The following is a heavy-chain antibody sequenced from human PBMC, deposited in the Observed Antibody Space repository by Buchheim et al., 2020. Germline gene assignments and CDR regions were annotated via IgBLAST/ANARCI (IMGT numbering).Heavy chain of an antibody. CDR1: GFTFSSHW. CDR2: IKQDGSEK. D-gene: IGHD3-22*01. CDR3: ARDNGYHES. V-gene: IGHV3-7*01. J-gene: IGHJ4*02. Sequence: EVQLVESGGGLVQPGGSLRLSCAASGFTFSSHWMSWVRQAPGKGLEWVANIKQDGSEKYYVDSVKGRFTISRDNAKNSLYLEMNNLRAEDTAVYYCARDNGYHESWGQGTL.